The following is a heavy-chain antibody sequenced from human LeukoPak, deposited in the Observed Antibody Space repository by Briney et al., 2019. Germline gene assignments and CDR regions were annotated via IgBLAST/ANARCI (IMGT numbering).Heavy chain of an antibody. Sequence: PSDTLSLTCTVSGDSISGYYWGWIRQPAGKGLEWIGRIYSSGSTDFNPSLKSRVTMSVDTSKSQFSLTLNSVTAADTAVYFCAREASVETHSGYYYDYWGPGALVTVSS. J-gene: IGHJ4*02. V-gene: IGHV4-4*07. CDR1: GDSISGYY. CDR2: IYSSGST. CDR3: AREASVETHSGYYYDY. D-gene: IGHD4-23*01.